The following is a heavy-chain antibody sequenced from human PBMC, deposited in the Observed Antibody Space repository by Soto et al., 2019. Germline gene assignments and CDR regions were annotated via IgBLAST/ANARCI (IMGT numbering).Heavy chain of an antibody. CDR1: GGSFIDYS. CDR2: INPSGSA. J-gene: IGHJ4*02. V-gene: IGHV4-34*01. CDR3: ARVSDY. Sequence: QVLLQQWGAGRLKPSETLSLTCAVYGGSFIDYSWGWIRQSPGTGLEWIGEINPSGSANYNPSLKSRLTISVDTSKNQFSLKLYSVTAADAAVYYCARVSDYWSQGTLVTVSS.